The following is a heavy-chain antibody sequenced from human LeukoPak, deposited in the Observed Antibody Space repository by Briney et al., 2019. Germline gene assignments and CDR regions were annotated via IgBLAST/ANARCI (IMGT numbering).Heavy chain of an antibody. D-gene: IGHD3-10*01. V-gene: IGHV1-18*01. Sequence: ASVRVSCKTSGYVFNSFGITWLRQAPGQGLEWMGWVSAYKGYTSHAQKFQDRVIMTTDTSTTTAYMELRNLKSDDTAVYYCARELAITMVRGVIIERPRSMDAWGKGTTVTVSS. CDR3: ARELAITMVRGVIIERPRSMDA. J-gene: IGHJ6*03. CDR2: VSAYKGYT. CDR1: GYVFNSFG.